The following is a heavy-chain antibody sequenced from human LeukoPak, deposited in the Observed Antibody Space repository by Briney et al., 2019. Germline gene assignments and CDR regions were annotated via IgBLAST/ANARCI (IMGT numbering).Heavy chain of an antibody. V-gene: IGHV1-18*01. D-gene: IGHD2-2*01. Sequence: ASVKVSCKASGYTFTNYVISWVRQAPGQGLEWMGWISAYNGDTNYAQNVQGRVTMTIDTSTSTAYMELRSLTSDDTAVFYCASGYQLIHPSFHYWGQGTLVTVSS. CDR2: ISAYNGDT. CDR3: ASGYQLIHPSFHY. CDR1: GYTFTNYV. J-gene: IGHJ4*02.